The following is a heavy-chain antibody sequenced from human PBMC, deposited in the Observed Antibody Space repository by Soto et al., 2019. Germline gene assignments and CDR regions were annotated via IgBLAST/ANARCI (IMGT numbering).Heavy chain of an antibody. CDR1: GYTFTSYG. CDR3: ARDWKENVGSTLYY. Sequence: ASVKVSCTASGYTFTSYGISWVRQAPGQGLEWMGWIGPYNGNTHYAQKLQGRVTMTTDTSTSTAYMELRSLRADDTAVYYCARDWKENVGSTLYYWGQGTLVTVSS. J-gene: IGHJ4*02. CDR2: IGPYNGNT. D-gene: IGHD1-26*01. V-gene: IGHV1-18*01.